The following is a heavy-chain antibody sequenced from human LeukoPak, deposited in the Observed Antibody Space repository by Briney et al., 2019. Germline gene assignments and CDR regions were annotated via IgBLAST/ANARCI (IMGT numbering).Heavy chain of an antibody. CDR1: GYTFTGYY. CDR3: AREAYYGSGSAGMDV. J-gene: IGHJ6*02. V-gene: IGHV1-2*02. CDR2: INPNSGGT. D-gene: IGHD3-10*01. Sequence: ASVKVSCKASGYTFTGYYMHWVRQAPGRGREWMGWINPNSGGTNYAQKFQGRVTMTRDTSISTAYMELSRLRSDDTAVYYCAREAYYGSGSAGMDVWGQGTTVTVSS.